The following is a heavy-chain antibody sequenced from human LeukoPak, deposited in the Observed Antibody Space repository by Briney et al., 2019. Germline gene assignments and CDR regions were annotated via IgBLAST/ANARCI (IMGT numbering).Heavy chain of an antibody. D-gene: IGHD6-13*01. V-gene: IGHV4-61*02. CDR1: GGSISSGSYY. J-gene: IGHJ4*02. CDR2: IYTSGST. Sequence: SETLSLTCTVSGGSISSGSYYWSWIRQPAGKGLEWIGRIYTSGSTNYNPSLKNRVTISVDTSKNQFSLKLSSVTAADTAVYYCASLSSWYYFDYWGQGTLVTVSS. CDR3: ASLSSWYYFDY.